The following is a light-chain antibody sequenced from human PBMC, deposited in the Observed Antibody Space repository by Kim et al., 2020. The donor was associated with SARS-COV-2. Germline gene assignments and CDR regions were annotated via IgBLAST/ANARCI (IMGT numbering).Light chain of an antibody. V-gene: IGLV1-44*01. CDR3: ATWGDSQNGWV. J-gene: IGLJ3*02. CDR1: RPNNGRNP. Sequence: GPRVPISCSGSRPNNGRNPVPRDRQVPGTAPKLLIHSTNQRPSGVPDRFSGSKSGTSASLAISGLQSADEADYYCATWGDSQNGWVFGGGTQLTV. CDR2: STN.